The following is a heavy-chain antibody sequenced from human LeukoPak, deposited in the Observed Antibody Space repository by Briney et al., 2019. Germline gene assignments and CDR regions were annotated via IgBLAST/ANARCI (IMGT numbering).Heavy chain of an antibody. Sequence: SETLSLTCAVYSGSFSGYYWSWIRQSPGKGLEWIGEINHSGSANYNPSLKSRVTISLDTSKNQFSLKLSSVTAADTAVYYCARGYGSGSYYAYWGQGTLVTVSS. D-gene: IGHD3-10*01. CDR1: SGSFSGYY. J-gene: IGHJ4*02. CDR2: INHSGSA. CDR3: ARGYGSGSYYAY. V-gene: IGHV4-34*01.